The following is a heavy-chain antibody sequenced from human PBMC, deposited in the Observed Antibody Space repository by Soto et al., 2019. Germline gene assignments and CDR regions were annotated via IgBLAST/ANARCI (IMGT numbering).Heavy chain of an antibody. CDR2: ISSSGSTI. V-gene: IGHV3-11*01. CDR1: GFTFSDYY. D-gene: IGHD4-17*01. CDR3: ARDPRPVTTFRVDWYFDL. Sequence: QVQLVESGGGLVKPGGSLRLSCAASGFTFSDYYMSWIRQAPGKGLEWVSYISSSGSTIYYADSVKGRFTISRDNAKNSLYLQMNSLRAEDTAVYYCARDPRPVTTFRVDWYFDLWGRGTLVTVSS. J-gene: IGHJ2*01.